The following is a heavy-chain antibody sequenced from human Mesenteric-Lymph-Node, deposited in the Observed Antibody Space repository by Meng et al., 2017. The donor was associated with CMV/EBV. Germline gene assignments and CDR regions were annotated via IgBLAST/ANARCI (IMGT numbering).Heavy chain of an antibody. CDR1: FALSNSGVG. V-gene: IGHV2-5*02. D-gene: IGHD2-15*01. CDR3: AHKYCSGGSCSPFDY. Sequence: FALSNSGVGGGWIRQPPGKDLEWLALSYWDDDKRYSPSMKSRLTLTKDTAKNQVVLTMTNMDPVDTGKYYCAHKYCSGGSCSPFDYWGPGTLVTVSS. J-gene: IGHJ4*02. CDR2: SYWDDDK.